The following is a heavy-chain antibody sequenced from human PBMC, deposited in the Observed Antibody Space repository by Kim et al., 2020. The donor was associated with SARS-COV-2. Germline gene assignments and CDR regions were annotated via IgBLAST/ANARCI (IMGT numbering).Heavy chain of an antibody. CDR3: ARDQITMVRGVIFNYYYGMDV. D-gene: IGHD3-10*01. Sequence: ASVKVSCKASGYTFTSYGISWVRQAPGQGLEWMGWISAYNGNTNYAQKLQGRVTMTTDTSTSTAYMELRSLRSDDTAVYYCARDQITMVRGVIFNYYYGMDVWGQGTTVTVSS. CDR2: ISAYNGNT. V-gene: IGHV1-18*04. CDR1: GYTFTSYG. J-gene: IGHJ6*02.